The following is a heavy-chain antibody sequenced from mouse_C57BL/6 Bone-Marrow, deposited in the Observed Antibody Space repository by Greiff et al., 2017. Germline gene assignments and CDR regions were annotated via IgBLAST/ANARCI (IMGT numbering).Heavy chain of an antibody. J-gene: IGHJ2*01. CDR3: ASRPLDGYYVDY. CDR2: LYPGSGST. V-gene: IGHV1-55*01. Sequence: QVQLQQPGAELVKPGASVKMSCKASGYTFTSYWITWVKQRPGQGLEWIGDLYPGSGSTNYNEKFKSKATLTVDTSSSTAYMQLSSLTSEDSAFYNCASRPLDGYYVDYWGQGTTLTVSS. D-gene: IGHD2-3*01. CDR1: GYTFTSYW.